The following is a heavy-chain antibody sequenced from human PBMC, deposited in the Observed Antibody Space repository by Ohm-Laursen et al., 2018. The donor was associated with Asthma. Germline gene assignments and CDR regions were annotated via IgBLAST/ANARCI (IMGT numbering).Heavy chain of an antibody. CDR3: AKDLFDYERDYYAMDV. J-gene: IGHJ6*02. D-gene: IGHD5/OR15-5a*01. CDR2: ISYDGGNK. Sequence: SLRLSCSASGFTFSSYSMNWVRQAPGKGLEWVAVISYDGGNKYYADSVKGRFTISRDNSKNTLYLQMNSLRAEDTAVYYCAKDLFDYERDYYAMDVWGQGTMVTVSS. V-gene: IGHV3-30*18. CDR1: GFTFSSYS.